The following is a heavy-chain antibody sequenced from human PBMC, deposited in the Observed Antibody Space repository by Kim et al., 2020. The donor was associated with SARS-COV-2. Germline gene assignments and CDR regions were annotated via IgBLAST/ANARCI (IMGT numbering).Heavy chain of an antibody. CDR3: AGATTVPRLGAFDI. CDR2: INHSGST. Sequence: SETLSLTCAVYGGSFSGYYWSWIRQPPGKGLEWIGEINHSGSTNYNPSLKSRVTISVDTSKNQFSLKLSSVTAADTAVYYCAGATTVPRLGAFDIWGQGTMVTVSS. CDR1: GGSFSGYY. V-gene: IGHV4-34*01. J-gene: IGHJ3*02. D-gene: IGHD4-17*01.